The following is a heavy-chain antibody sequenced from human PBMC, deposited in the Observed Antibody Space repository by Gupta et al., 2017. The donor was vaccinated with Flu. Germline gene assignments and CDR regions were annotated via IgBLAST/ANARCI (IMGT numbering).Heavy chain of an antibody. V-gene: IGHV3-21*01. Sequence: EVQLVESGGGLVKPGGSLRRSSSASGCTLSRYSMKGGRQDPGKGLEWISSISSSSSYIYYAESVKGRFTISRDNAKNSLYLQMNSRRAEDTAVYYCARVFSMVVDAFDIWGQGTMVTVSS. CDR3: ARVFSMVVDAFDI. D-gene: IGHD2-15*01. CDR1: GCTLSRYS. CDR2: ISSSSSYI. J-gene: IGHJ3*02.